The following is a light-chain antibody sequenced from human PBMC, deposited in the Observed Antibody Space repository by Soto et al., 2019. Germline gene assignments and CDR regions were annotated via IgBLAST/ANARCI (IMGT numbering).Light chain of an antibody. V-gene: IGKV3-20*01. CDR2: GAS. CDR3: HQYDSSPLT. Sequence: EIVLTQSPGTLSLSPGERATLSCRASQSVSSSYLAWYQQKPGQASRLLIYGASSRATGIPDGFSGSGSGTDFTLTISRLEPADFAVYYCHQYDSSPLTFGGGTNVEIK. CDR1: QSVSSSY. J-gene: IGKJ4*01.